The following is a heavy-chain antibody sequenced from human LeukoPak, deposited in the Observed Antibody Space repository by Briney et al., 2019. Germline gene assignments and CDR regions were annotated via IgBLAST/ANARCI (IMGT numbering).Heavy chain of an antibody. CDR1: GYTFTSYG. Sequence: ASVKVSCKASGYTFTSYGFTWVRQAPGQGLEWMVWISAYNGETKYTQKLQGRATMTTDVSTSTAYLELRSLRSDDTAVYYCARDQDYYGSGNYPYGMDVWGQGTTVTVSS. CDR2: ISAYNGET. CDR3: ARDQDYYGSGNYPYGMDV. D-gene: IGHD3-10*01. V-gene: IGHV1-18*01. J-gene: IGHJ6*02.